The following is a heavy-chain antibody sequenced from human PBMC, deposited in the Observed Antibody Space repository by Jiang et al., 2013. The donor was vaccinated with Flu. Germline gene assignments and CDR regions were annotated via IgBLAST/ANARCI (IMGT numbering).Heavy chain of an antibody. J-gene: IGHJ6*02. CDR2: ISYSGST. CDR3: ARSGCGGDCYSWYYYGIDV. Sequence: SGSGLVKPSETLSLTCTVSGGSISSYYWSWIRQPPGKGLEWIGYISYSGSTNYNPSLKSRATISVNTSKNQFSLKLSSVTAADTAVYYCARSGCGGDCYSWYYYGIDVWGQGTTVTVSS. D-gene: IGHD2-21*02. V-gene: IGHV4-59*01. CDR1: GGSISSYY.